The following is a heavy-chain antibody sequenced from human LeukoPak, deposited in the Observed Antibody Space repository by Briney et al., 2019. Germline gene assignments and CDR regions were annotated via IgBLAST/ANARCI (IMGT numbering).Heavy chain of an antibody. V-gene: IGHV4-31*03. D-gene: IGHD6-13*01. CDR1: GGSISSDGYY. CDR3: ARGTGGAAAADFDP. CDR2: IYYTGST. Sequence: PSETLSLTCTVSGGSISSDGYYWSWIRQHPGKGLEWIGAIYYTGSTYYNPSLKSRATISVDTSKNPFSLKLTSVTAADTAVYYCARGTGGAAAADFDPWGQGTLVTVSS. J-gene: IGHJ5*02.